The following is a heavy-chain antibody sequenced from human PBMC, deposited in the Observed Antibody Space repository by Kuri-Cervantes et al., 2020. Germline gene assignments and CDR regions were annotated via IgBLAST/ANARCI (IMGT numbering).Heavy chain of an antibody. CDR3: AKALTAVVVPAASDY. V-gene: IGHV3-7*01. CDR2: IKHDGSQE. D-gene: IGHD2-2*01. Sequence: GESLKISCAASGFTFSSYWMSWARQAPGKGLEWVANIKHDGSQEYYVDSVKGRFTISRDNAKSSLYLQMNSLRDEDTAVYYCAKALTAVVVPAASDYWGQGTLVTVSS. CDR1: GFTFSSYW. J-gene: IGHJ4*01.